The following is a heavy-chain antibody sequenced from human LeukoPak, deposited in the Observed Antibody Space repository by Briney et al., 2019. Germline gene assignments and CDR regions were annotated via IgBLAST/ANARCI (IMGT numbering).Heavy chain of an antibody. V-gene: IGHV3-48*01. Sequence: GGSLRLSCAASAFTFRSYSMNWVRQAPGKGLEWVSCISSSSSTFYYADSVKGRFTISRDNADNSLYLQMNSLRAEDTAMYYCARGTGYELDYWGQGTLVTVSS. CDR3: ARGTGYELDY. J-gene: IGHJ4*02. D-gene: IGHD3-16*01. CDR1: AFTFRSYS. CDR2: ISSSSSTF.